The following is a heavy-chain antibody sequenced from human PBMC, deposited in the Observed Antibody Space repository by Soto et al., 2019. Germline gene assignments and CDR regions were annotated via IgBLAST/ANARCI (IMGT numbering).Heavy chain of an antibody. CDR3: TADIRTRVVVVAF. J-gene: IGHJ6*04. CDR1: GFTFSNAW. D-gene: IGHD2-15*01. V-gene: IGHV3-15*01. Sequence: GGSLRLSCAASGFTFSNAWMSWVRQAPGKGLEWVGRIKSKTDGGTTDYAAPVKGRFTISRDDSKNTLYLQMNSLKTEDTAVYYCTADIRTRVVVVAFWGKGTTVTVSS. CDR2: IKSKTDGGTT.